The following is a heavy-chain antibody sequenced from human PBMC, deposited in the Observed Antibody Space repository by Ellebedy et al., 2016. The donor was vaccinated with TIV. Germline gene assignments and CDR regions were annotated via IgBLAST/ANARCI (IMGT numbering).Heavy chain of an antibody. J-gene: IGHJ4*02. V-gene: IGHV3-66*01. CDR1: GFTASSNY. Sequence: PGGSLRLSCAASGFTASSNYMSWVRQAPGKGLEWVSVIYSGGSTYYADSVKGRFTISRDNSKNTLYLQMNSLRAEDTAVYYCARGLVVAATRKSLWGQGTLVTVSS. CDR3: ARGLVVAATRKSL. CDR2: IYSGGST. D-gene: IGHD2-15*01.